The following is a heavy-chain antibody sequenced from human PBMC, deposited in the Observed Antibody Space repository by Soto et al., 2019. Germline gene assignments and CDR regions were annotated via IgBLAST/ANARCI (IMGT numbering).Heavy chain of an antibody. J-gene: IGHJ3*02. CDR2: INPNSGGT. Sequence: ASVKVSCKASGYTFTGYYMHWVRQAPGQGLEWMVLINPNSGGTNYAQKFQGWVTMTRDTSISTAYMELSRLRSDDTAVYYFATQVQGRCSSTSCSKEDAFDIWGQGTMVTVSS. CDR1: GYTFTGYY. D-gene: IGHD2-2*01. CDR3: ATQVQGRCSSTSCSKEDAFDI. V-gene: IGHV1-2*04.